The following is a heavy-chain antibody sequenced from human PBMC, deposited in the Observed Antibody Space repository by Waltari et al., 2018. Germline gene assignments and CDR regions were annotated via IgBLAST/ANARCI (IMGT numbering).Heavy chain of an antibody. J-gene: IGHJ4*02. CDR1: GYTFTAYY. D-gene: IGHD6-6*01. CDR3: ASPQRYSTSSFDY. V-gene: IGHV1-2*02. CDR2: INPKRGVT. Sequence: QVQMVQSGAEVKKPGASIKVSCRASGYTFTAYYMHWGRQAPGHGLEWMGWINPKRGVTTYAQKFQGRVTMTRDTSTAYMEMSSLTSDDTAIYYCASPQRYSTSSFDYWGQGSLVTVSS.